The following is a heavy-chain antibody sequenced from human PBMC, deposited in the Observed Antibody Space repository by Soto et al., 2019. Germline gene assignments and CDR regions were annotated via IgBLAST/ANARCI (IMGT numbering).Heavy chain of an antibody. V-gene: IGHV3-33*01. Sequence: QVQLVESGGGVVQPGRSLRLYCAASGFTFSSYVMHWVRQAPGKGLEWVAVIWYDGSNEYYADSVKGRFTISRDNSKNPLYLQMNSLRVEDTAVYYCATEPSMYGDSGGTCGYWGQGTLVTVSS. D-gene: IGHD4-17*01. J-gene: IGHJ4*02. CDR1: GFTFSSYV. CDR2: IWYDGSNE. CDR3: ATEPSMYGDSGGTCGY.